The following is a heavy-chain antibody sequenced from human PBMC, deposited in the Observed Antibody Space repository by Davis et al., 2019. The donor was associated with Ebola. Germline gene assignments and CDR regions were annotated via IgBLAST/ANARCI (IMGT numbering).Heavy chain of an antibody. CDR3: ARVAYDSSGYYPGY. Sequence: ASVKVTCKASGYTFTGYYMHWVRQAPGQGLEWMGWINPNSGGTNYAQKFQGRVTMTRDTSISTAYMELSSLRSEDTAVYYCARVAYDSSGYYPGYWGQGTLVTVSS. CDR1: GYTFTGYY. CDR2: INPNSGGT. J-gene: IGHJ4*02. V-gene: IGHV1-2*02. D-gene: IGHD3-22*01.